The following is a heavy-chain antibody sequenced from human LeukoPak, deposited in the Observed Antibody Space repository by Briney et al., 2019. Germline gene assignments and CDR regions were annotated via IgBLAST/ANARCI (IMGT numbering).Heavy chain of an antibody. CDR2: INPGGGST. D-gene: IGHD2/OR15-2a*01. J-gene: IGHJ4*02. Sequence: ASVKVSCKASGGTFSSYAISWVRQAPGQGLEWMGIINPGGGSTSYAQKFQGRVTMTRDTSTSTVYMELSSLRSEDTAVYYCAREGEYPSFDSWGQGTLVTVSS. CDR1: GGTFSSYA. CDR3: AREGEYPSFDS. V-gene: IGHV1-46*01.